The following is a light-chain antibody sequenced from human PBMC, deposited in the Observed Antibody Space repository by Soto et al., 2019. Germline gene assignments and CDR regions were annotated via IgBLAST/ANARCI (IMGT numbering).Light chain of an antibody. CDR3: QQYKNWPPLT. V-gene: IGKV3-15*01. CDR1: QSVRSN. J-gene: IGKJ4*01. CDR2: GAS. Sequence: EIVMTQSPATLSVSPGERATLSCRASQSVRSNLAWYQQKPGQAPRLLIYGASTRATGIPSRFSCSGSGTEFTLTISSLQSEDFAVYYCQQYKNWPPLTFGGGTKVEIK.